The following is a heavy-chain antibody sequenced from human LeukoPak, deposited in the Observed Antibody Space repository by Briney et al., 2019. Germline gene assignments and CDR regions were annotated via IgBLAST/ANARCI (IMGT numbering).Heavy chain of an antibody. Sequence: RTGGSLEISGKGSGYRFIDYWIGGVRRLPGKGRGGRGIIFPGDSDIKYSPSFQGQLTISADNSISTAYLQWSSLKASDTAMYYCVRHGLRGCSGGRCFTSFYYYGPDVWGQGSTVTVSS. J-gene: IGHJ6*02. CDR2: IFPGDSDI. V-gene: IGHV5-51*01. CDR1: GYRFIDYW. CDR3: VRHGLRGCSGGRCFTSFYYYGPDV. D-gene: IGHD2-15*01.